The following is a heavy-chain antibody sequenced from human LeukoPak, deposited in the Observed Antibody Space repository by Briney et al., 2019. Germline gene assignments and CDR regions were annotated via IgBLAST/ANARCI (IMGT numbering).Heavy chain of an antibody. CDR2: ISYDGSNK. CDR1: GFTFSSYA. Sequence: PGGSLRLSCAASGFTFSSYAMHWVRQAPGKGLEWVAVISYDGSNKYYADSVKGRFTISRDNSKNTLYLQMNSLRAEDTAVYYCARDGVAELMSALDYWGQGILVTVSS. CDR3: ARDGVAELMSALDY. D-gene: IGHD1-26*01. V-gene: IGHV3-30*04. J-gene: IGHJ4*02.